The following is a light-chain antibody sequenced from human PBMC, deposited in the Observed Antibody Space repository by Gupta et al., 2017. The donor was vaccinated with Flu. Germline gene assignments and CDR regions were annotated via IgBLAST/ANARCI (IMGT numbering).Light chain of an antibody. J-gene: IGKJ1*01. CDR1: QSVSSN. CDR2: GAS. Sequence: EIVITQSPAPLSVSPGERATLSCRASQSVSSNLAWYQQKPGQAPRLLIYGASTRATGIPARFSGSGSGTEFTLTISSLQSEDFAVYYCQQDNNWPLTFGQGTKVEIK. V-gene: IGKV3-15*01. CDR3: QQDNNWPLT.